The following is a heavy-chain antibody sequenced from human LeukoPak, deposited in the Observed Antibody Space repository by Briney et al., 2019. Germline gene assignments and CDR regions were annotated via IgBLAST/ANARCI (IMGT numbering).Heavy chain of an antibody. D-gene: IGHD3-10*01. CDR3: AKRGGYYGSGSYWPYYYYGMDV. J-gene: IGHJ6*02. CDR1: GFTVSSNY. V-gene: IGHV3-53*01. CDR2: IYSGGST. Sequence: PGGSLRLSCAASGFTVSSNYMSWVRQAPGKGLEWVSVIYSGGSTYYADSVKGRFTISRDNSKNTLYLQMNSLRAEDTAVYYCAKRGGYYGSGSYWPYYYYGMDVWGQGTTVTVSS.